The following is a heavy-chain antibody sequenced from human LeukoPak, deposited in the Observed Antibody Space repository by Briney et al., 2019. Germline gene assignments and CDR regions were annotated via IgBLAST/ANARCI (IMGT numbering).Heavy chain of an antibody. D-gene: IGHD6-19*01. J-gene: IGHJ4*02. CDR1: GFTFGDYA. Sequence: GGYLRLYCTASGFTFGDYAVSWVRQAPGMGLEWLGLIRSKAYGGTTEFAASVEGRCTISRDDSKSVAYLQMNSLKTEDTAVYYCTREQWLVLDHWGQGTLVTVSS. CDR2: IRSKAYGGTT. CDR3: TREQWLVLDH. V-gene: IGHV3-49*04.